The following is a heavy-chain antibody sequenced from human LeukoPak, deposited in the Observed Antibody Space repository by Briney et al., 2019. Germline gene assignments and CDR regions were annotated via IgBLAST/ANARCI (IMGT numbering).Heavy chain of an antibody. CDR1: GFTFSSYA. CDR3: AVVVVPAATFDY. J-gene: IGHJ4*02. D-gene: IGHD2-2*01. V-gene: IGHV3-23*01. Sequence: GGSLRLSCAASGFTFSSYAMSWVRQAPGKGLEWVSAISGSGGGTYYADSVKGRFTISRDNSKNTLYLQMNSLRAEDTAVYYCAVVVVPAATFDYWGQRTLVTVSS. CDR2: ISGSGGGT.